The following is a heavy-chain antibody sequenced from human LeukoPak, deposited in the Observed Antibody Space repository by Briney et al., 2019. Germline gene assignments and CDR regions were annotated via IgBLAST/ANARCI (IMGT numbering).Heavy chain of an antibody. CDR3: SAHGYNGYDCCN. J-gene: IGHJ4*02. D-gene: IGHD5-12*01. Sequence: KPSETLSLTCTVSSGSINSYYWNWIRQPPGKGLEWIGYVHYSGSTSYNPSLKSRITISVDTSKNQFSLKLRSVTAADTAVYYCSAHGYNGYDCCNWGQGTLVTVSS. V-gene: IGHV4-59*01. CDR1: SGSINSYY. CDR2: VHYSGST.